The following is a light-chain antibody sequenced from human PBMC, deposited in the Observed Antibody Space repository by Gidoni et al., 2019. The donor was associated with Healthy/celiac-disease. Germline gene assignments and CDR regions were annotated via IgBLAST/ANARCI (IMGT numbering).Light chain of an antibody. J-gene: IGKJ2*01. Sequence: EIVMTQSPATLSVSPGERATLSCRASQSVSSNLAWYQQKPGQAPRLLIYGASTRATGIPARFSGSGSGTEFTLTISSLQSEDFAVYYCQQHNNWPPYTFGRGPSWRSN. CDR3: QQHNNWPPYT. CDR2: GAS. V-gene: IGKV3-15*01. CDR1: QSVSSN.